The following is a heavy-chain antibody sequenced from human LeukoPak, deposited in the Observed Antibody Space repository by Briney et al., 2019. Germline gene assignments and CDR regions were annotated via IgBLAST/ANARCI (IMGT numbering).Heavy chain of an antibody. CDR2: IIPIFGTA. J-gene: IGHJ4*02. Sequence: ASVKVSCKASGCTFSSYAISWVRQAPGQGLEWMGGIIPIFGTANYAQKSQGRVTITTDESTSTAYMELSSLRSEDTAVYYCASRDIVGATTDYWGQGTLVTVSS. D-gene: IGHD1-26*01. CDR1: GCTFSSYA. CDR3: ASRDIVGATTDY. V-gene: IGHV1-69*05.